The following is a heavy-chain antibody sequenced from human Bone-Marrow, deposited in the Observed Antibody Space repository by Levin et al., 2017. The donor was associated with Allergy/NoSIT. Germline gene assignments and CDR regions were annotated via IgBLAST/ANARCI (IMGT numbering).Heavy chain of an antibody. V-gene: IGHV3-9*01. CDR1: GISIDDYV. CDR2: INWNSDQI. J-gene: IGHJ4*02. D-gene: IGHD6-6*01. CDR3: SALASRPY. Sequence: GGSLRLSCSVSGISIDDYVMHWVRQVPGKGLEWVAGINWNSDQIGYADSVQGRFTISRDNAKNSLFLQMSSLRVDDTAIYYCSALASRPYWGQGTLVSVSS.